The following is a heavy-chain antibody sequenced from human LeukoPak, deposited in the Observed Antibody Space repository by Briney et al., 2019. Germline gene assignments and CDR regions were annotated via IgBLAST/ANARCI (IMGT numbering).Heavy chain of an antibody. J-gene: IGHJ5*02. CDR2: IDASGGAT. CDR3: AKGSGSGWYGWFAP. V-gene: IGHV3-23*01. CDR1: ALTVSNDG. D-gene: IGHD6-19*01. Sequence: QPGESLRLAWAAAALTVSNDGMGWVSQQAGGGRGWVSTIDASGGATYYADSVKGRFTISRDNSKNTFYLQMNSLRAEDTAVYFCAKGSGSGWYGWFAPWGQGTLVTVSS.